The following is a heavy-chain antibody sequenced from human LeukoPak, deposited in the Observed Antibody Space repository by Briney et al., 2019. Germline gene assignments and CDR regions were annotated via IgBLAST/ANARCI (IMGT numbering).Heavy chain of an antibody. CDR3: ARSSLAYCGGDCYLNY. D-gene: IGHD2-21*02. V-gene: IGHV1-46*01. Sequence: ASVKVSCKASGYTFTSYYMHWVRQAPGQGLEWMGIINPSGGSTSYAQKFQGRVTMTRDMSTSTDYMELSSLRSEDTAVYYCARSSLAYCGGDCYLNYWGQGTLVTVSS. CDR1: GYTFTSYY. CDR2: INPSGGST. J-gene: IGHJ4*02.